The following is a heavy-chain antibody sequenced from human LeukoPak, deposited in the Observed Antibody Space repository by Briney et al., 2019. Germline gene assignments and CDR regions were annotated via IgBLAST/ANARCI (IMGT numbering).Heavy chain of an antibody. Sequence: ASVKVSCKASGGTFSSYAMSWVPQAPGQGLEWMGRIIPIFGTANYAQKFQGRVTITTDESTSTAYMELSSLRSEDTAVYYCARVGCSSSSCLDYWGQGTLVTVSS. J-gene: IGHJ4*02. D-gene: IGHD2-2*01. CDR2: IIPIFGTA. CDR3: ARVGCSSSSCLDY. V-gene: IGHV1-69*05. CDR1: GGTFSSYA.